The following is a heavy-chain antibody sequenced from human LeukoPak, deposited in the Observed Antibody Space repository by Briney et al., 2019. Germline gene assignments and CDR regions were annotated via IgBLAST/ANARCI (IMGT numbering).Heavy chain of an antibody. J-gene: IGHJ6*02. CDR3: ARDRDSSGWYYYGMDV. Sequence: ASVKVSCKASGYTFTTYGISWVRQAPGQGPEWMGWISVYNGNINFAQKLQGRVTMTTDTSTSTAYMELRSLRSDDTAVYYCARDRDSSGWYYYGMDVWGQGTTVTVSS. CDR2: ISVYNGNI. V-gene: IGHV1-18*01. CDR1: GYTFTTYG. D-gene: IGHD6-19*01.